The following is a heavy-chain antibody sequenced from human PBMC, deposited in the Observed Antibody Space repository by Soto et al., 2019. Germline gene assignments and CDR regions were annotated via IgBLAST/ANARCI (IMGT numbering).Heavy chain of an antibody. CDR1: GFTFSSYV. D-gene: IGHD2-21*01. J-gene: IGHJ4*02. CDR3: ARDDEGVSECDLGY. CDR2: ISHDGNNK. V-gene: IGHV3-30-3*01. Sequence: QVQLVESGGGVVQPGRSLRLSCAASGFTFSSYVMHWVRQTPGKGLEWVAFISHDGNNKYYADSVKGRFTISKDNSENTLYLQMDSLRAEDTAVYYCARDDEGVSECDLGYWGPGTLVTVSS.